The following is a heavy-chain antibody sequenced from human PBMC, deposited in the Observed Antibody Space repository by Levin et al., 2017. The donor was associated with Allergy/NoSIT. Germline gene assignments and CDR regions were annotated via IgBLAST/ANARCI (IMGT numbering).Heavy chain of an antibody. Sequence: ASVKVSCKASGYTFTSYGISWVRQAPGQGLEWMGWISAYNGNTNYAQKLQGRVTMTTDTSTSTAYMELRSLRSDDTAVYYCARVPYCGGDCYSVFIGYWGQGTLVTVSS. J-gene: IGHJ4*02. CDR3: ARVPYCGGDCYSVFIGY. V-gene: IGHV1-18*01. CDR1: GYTFTSYG. CDR2: ISAYNGNT. D-gene: IGHD2-21*01.